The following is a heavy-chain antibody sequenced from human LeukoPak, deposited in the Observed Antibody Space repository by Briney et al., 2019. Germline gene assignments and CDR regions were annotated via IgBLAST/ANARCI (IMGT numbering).Heavy chain of an antibody. CDR3: ARLGGDGYSLDY. CDR2: IYSSGST. J-gene: IGHJ4*02. Sequence: PSETLSLTCTVSGGSISSHYWSWIRQPPGEGLEWIGYIYSSGSTNYNPSLKSRVTISIDTSKNQFSLKLSSVTAADTAVYYCARLGGDGYSLDYWGQGTLVTVSS. V-gene: IGHV4-4*09. D-gene: IGHD5-24*01. CDR1: GGSISSHY.